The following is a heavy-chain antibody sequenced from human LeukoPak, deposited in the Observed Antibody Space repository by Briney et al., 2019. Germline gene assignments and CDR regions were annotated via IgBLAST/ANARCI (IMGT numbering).Heavy chain of an antibody. Sequence: GGSLRLSCAASGFTVSSNYMSWVRQAPGKGLEWVSVIYSGGSTYYADSEKGRFTISRHNSKNTLYLQMNSLRAEDTAVYYCARGTPGVPLDYWGQGTLVTVSS. V-gene: IGHV3-53*04. CDR2: IYSGGST. CDR3: ARGTPGVPLDY. J-gene: IGHJ4*02. CDR1: GFTVSSNY. D-gene: IGHD3-10*01.